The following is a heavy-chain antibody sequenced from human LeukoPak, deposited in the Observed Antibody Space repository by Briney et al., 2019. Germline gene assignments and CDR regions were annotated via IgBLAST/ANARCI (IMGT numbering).Heavy chain of an antibody. CDR2: ISSSSSYI. J-gene: IGHJ4*02. CDR3: ARDVGLAAAFDY. Sequence: PGGSLRLSCAASGFTFSSYSMNWVRQAPGKGLEWVSSISSSSSYIYYADSVKGRFTISRDNAKNSLYLQMNSLRAEDTAVYYCARDVGLAAAFDYWGQGTLVTVSS. CDR1: GFTFSSYS. D-gene: IGHD6-13*01. V-gene: IGHV3-21*01.